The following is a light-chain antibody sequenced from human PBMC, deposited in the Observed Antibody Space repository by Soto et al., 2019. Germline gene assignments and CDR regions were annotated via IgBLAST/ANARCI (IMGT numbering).Light chain of an antibody. J-gene: IGKJ1*01. CDR3: QQYNNWQT. Sequence: EIVLTQSPGTLSLSPGERATLSCRASQSVSSANFAWYQQKPGQAPRLLIYGASTRATGIPARFSGSGSGTEFTLTISSLQSEDFAIYYCQQYNNWQTFGQGTKVDIK. V-gene: IGKV3-15*01. CDR2: GAS. CDR1: QSVSSAN.